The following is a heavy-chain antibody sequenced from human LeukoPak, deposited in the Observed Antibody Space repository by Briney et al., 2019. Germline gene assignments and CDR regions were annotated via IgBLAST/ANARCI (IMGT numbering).Heavy chain of an antibody. CDR2: IYYSGST. CDR1: GGSISSYY. V-gene: IGHV4-59*08. CDR3: ASTETGTFDY. D-gene: IGHD1-1*01. Sequence: SETLSLTCTVPGGSISSYYWSWIRQPPGKGLEWSGYIYYSGSTNYNPSLKSRVTISVDTSKNQFSLQLSSVPAADTAVYYCASTETGTFDYWGQGTLVTVSS. J-gene: IGHJ4*02.